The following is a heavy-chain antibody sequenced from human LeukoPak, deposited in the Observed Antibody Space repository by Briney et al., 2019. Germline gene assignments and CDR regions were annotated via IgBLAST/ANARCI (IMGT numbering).Heavy chain of an antibody. CDR1: GYTFTSYF. CDR2: INPSGEST. D-gene: IGHD4-17*01. J-gene: IGHJ4*02. Sequence: GGSVKVSCTASGYTFTSYFMHWVRQAPGQGLDWMGIINPSGESTGSAQTFQGRVTMTRDTSTSTVYMELTSLRSEATAVYYCGRDSADYCDYDYWGQGTPVTVST. CDR3: GRDSADYCDYDY. V-gene: IGHV1-46*01.